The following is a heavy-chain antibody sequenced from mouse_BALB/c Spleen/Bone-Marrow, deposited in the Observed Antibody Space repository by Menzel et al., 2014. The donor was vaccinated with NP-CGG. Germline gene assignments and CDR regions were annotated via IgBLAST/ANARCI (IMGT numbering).Heavy chain of an antibody. CDR1: DYAFTRYN. V-gene: IGHV1S135*01. CDR2: IDPYSGGT. CDR3: ARELSRAMDY. J-gene: IGHJ4*01. Sequence: VQLQQPGPELVKPGASVKVSCKASDYAFTRYNMYWVKQSHGKSLEWIGYIDPYSGGTNYNQKFKGKATLTVDKSSSTAYMHLNSLTSEDSAVYYCARELSRAMDYWGQGTSVTVSS. D-gene: IGHD1-1*01.